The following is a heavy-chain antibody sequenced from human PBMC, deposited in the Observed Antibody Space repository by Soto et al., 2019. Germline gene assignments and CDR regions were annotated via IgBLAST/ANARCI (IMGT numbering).Heavy chain of an antibody. Sequence: GGSLRLSCAASGFTFSSYGMHWVRQAPGKGLEWVAVISYDGSNKYYADSVKGRFTISRDNSKNTLYLQMNSLRAEDTAVYYCAKSYDYDYVFEDWGQGTLVTAPQ. CDR3: AKSYDYDYVFED. J-gene: IGHJ4*02. D-gene: IGHD3-16*01. CDR2: ISYDGSNK. CDR1: GFTFSSYG. V-gene: IGHV3-30*18.